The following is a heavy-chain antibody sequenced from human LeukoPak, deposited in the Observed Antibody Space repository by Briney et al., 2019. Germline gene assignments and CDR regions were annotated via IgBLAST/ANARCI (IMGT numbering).Heavy chain of an antibody. Sequence: GSLRLSCAASGFTFSSYGMSWIRQPPGKGLEWIGEINHSGSTNYNPSLKSRVTISVDTSKNQFSLKLSSVTAADTAVYYCARLVRGVVTDWGQGTLVTVSS. J-gene: IGHJ4*02. CDR1: GFTFSSYG. D-gene: IGHD2-21*02. V-gene: IGHV4-34*01. CDR3: ARLVRGVVTD. CDR2: INHSGST.